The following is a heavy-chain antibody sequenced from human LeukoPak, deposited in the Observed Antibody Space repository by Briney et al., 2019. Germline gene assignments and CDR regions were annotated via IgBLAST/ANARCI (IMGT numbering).Heavy chain of an antibody. CDR2: IKQDGSEK. CDR1: GFTFSSYA. V-gene: IGHV3-7*01. J-gene: IGHJ4*02. D-gene: IGHD6-19*01. Sequence: QPGGSLRLSCAASGFTFSSYAMHWVRQAPGKGLEWVANIKQDGSEKYYVDSVKGRFTISRDNAKNSLYLQMNSLRAEDTAVYYCARGIAVAGYYFDYWGQGTLVTVSS. CDR3: ARGIAVAGYYFDY.